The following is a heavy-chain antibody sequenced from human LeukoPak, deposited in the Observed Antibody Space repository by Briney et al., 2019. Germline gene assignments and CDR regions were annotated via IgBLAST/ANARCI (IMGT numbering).Heavy chain of an antibody. CDR2: IWYDRSNE. D-gene: IGHD2-8*01. Sequence: SGGPLTLSCAASGFTFSYSCMHWLRQAPGKGLEWVAVIWYDRSNEYYADAVKGRFIISRDNSKNTVHLQMNSLRVEDTSVYYCASEMSRCVNAFDLWGQGTLVAVSS. CDR1: GFTFSYSC. CDR3: ASEMSRCVNAFDL. J-gene: IGHJ3*01. V-gene: IGHV3-33*08.